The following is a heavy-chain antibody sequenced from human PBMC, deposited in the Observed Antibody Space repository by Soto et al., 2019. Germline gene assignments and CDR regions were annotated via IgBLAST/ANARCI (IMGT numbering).Heavy chain of an antibody. V-gene: IGHV3-7*01. CDR3: ARALGYYDFWSGYYTPPDTDY. Sequence: GGSLRLSCAASGFTFSSYWMSWVRQAPGKGLEWVANIKQDGSEKYYVDSVKGRFTISRDNAKNSLYLQMNSLRAEDTAVYYCARALGYYDFWSGYYTPPDTDYWGQGTLVTVSS. CDR1: GFTFSSYW. D-gene: IGHD3-3*01. J-gene: IGHJ4*02. CDR2: IKQDGSEK.